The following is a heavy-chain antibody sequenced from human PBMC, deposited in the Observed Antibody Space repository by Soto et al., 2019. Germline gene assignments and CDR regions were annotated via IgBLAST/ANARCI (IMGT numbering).Heavy chain of an antibody. CDR3: ARSIAAAGRYYYYYGMDV. V-gene: IGHV2-70*01. CDR1: GFSLSTSGMC. J-gene: IGHJ6*02. Sequence: SGPTLVNPTQTLTLTCTFSGFSLSTSGMCVSWIRQPPGKALEWLALIDWDDDKYYSTSLKTRLTISKDTSKNQVVLTMTNMDPVDTATYYCARSIAAAGRYYYYYGMDVCGQGTTVTVSS. D-gene: IGHD6-13*01. CDR2: IDWDDDK.